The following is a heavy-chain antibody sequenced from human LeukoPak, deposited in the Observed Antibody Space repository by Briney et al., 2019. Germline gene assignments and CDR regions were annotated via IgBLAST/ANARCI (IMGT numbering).Heavy chain of an antibody. CDR1: GFTFSSYG. V-gene: IGHV3-30-3*02. CDR2: ISSDENTK. CDR3: AKKGGSSGRYDYLDY. J-gene: IGHJ4*02. D-gene: IGHD6-19*01. Sequence: SGGSLRLSCAASGFTFSSYGMHWVRQAPGRGLEWVAVISSDENTKFYADSVKGRFTVYRDNSKRTVWLQMNSLRAEDTAVYYCAKKGGSSGRYDYLDYWGQGTLVTVSS.